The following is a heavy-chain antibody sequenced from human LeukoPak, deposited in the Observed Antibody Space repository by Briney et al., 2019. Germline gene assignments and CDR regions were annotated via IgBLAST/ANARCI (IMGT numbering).Heavy chain of an antibody. J-gene: IGHJ4*02. Sequence: PGRSLRLSCAASGLTFSSYAMHWVRQAPGKGLEWVAVISYDGSNKYYADSVKGRFTISRDNSKNTLYLQMNSLRAEDTAVYYCARDRDCGGDCYSAPDYWGQGTLVTVSS. V-gene: IGHV3-30-3*01. D-gene: IGHD2-21*02. CDR2: ISYDGSNK. CDR3: ARDRDCGGDCYSAPDY. CDR1: GLTFSSYA.